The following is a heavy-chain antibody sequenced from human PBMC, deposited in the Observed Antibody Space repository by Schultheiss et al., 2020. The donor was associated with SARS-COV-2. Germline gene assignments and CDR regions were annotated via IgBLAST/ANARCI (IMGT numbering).Heavy chain of an antibody. Sequence: ASVKVSCKASGYTFTGYYMHWVRQAPGQGLEWMGWINPNSGGTNYAQKFQGRVTMTRDTSISTAYMELSRLRSDDTAVYYCARDRTGSGRDAFDIWGQGTMVTVSS. D-gene: IGHD3-10*01. J-gene: IGHJ3*02. CDR3: ARDRTGSGRDAFDI. CDR1: GYTFTGYY. V-gene: IGHV1-2*02. CDR2: INPNSGGT.